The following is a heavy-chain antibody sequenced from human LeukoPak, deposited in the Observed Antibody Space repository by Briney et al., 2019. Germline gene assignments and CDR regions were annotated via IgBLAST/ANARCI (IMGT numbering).Heavy chain of an antibody. Sequence: ASVKVSCTASGYTFTSYYMHWVRQAPGQGLEWMGWINPNSGGTNYAQKFQGRVTITRDTSISTAYMELSRLRSDDTAVYYCARLYCSSTSCDPGSWGQGTLVTVPS. J-gene: IGHJ4*02. D-gene: IGHD2-2*01. V-gene: IGHV1-2*02. CDR2: INPNSGGT. CDR3: ARLYCSSTSCDPGS. CDR1: GYTFTSYY.